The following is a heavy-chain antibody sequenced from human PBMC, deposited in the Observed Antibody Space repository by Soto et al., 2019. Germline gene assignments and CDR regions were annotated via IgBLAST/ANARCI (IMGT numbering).Heavy chain of an antibody. J-gene: IGHJ6*02. CDR3: ARRGVHSYYYYGMDV. CDR2: IDPSDSYT. CDR1: GYSFTSYW. D-gene: IGHD3-10*01. V-gene: IGHV5-10-1*01. Sequence: PGESLKISCKGSGYSFTSYWISWVRQMPGKGLEWMGRIDPSDSYTNYSPSFQGHVTISADKSISTAYLQWSSLKASDTAMYYCARRGVHSYYYYGMDVWGQGTTVTVSS.